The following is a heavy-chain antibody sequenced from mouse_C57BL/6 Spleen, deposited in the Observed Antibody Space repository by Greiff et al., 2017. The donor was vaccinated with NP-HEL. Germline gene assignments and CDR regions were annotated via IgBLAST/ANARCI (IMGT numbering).Heavy chain of an antibody. CDR2: IYPGDGDT. CDR1: GYAFSSYW. J-gene: IGHJ4*01. D-gene: IGHD2-5*01. V-gene: IGHV1-80*01. Sequence: VQLVESGAELVKPGASVKISCKASGYAFSSYWMNWVKQRPGKGLEWIGQIYPGDGDTNYNGKFKGKATLTADKSSSTAYMQLSSLTSEDSAVYFCARSPYYSNWGAMDYWGQGTSVTVSS. CDR3: ARSPYYSNWGAMDY.